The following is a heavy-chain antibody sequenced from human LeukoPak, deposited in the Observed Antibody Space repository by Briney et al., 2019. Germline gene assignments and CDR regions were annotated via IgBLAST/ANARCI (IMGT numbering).Heavy chain of an antibody. D-gene: IGHD4-23*01. CDR3: ARRAGGYSHPYDY. CDR2: IFPNSGAT. J-gene: IGHJ4*02. CDR1: GYTFTGYY. Sequence: ASVKVSCKAAGYTFTGYYMHWVRQAPGQGLEWMGWIFPNSGATNYAQKFQGRVTMTRDTSISTAYMELSRLRSDDTAVYYCARRAGGYSHPYDYWGQGILVTVSS. V-gene: IGHV1-2*02.